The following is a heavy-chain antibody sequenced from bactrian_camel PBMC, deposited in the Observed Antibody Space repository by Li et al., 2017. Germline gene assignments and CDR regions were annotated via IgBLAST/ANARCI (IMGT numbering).Heavy chain of an antibody. Sequence: HVQLVESGGGSVQAGGSLRLSCVASNTYTFENYCMGWFRQSPGKEREGVARSHSDGGTSYPDSVKGRFTISKDNAENTLYLQMNSLKPEDTAMYDCAADLNCRPGWKLPNYYGMSYWDKGTQVTVS. CDR2: RSHSDGGT. D-gene: IGHD5*01. CDR1: NTYTFENYC. V-gene: IGHV3S63*01. J-gene: IGHJ7*01.